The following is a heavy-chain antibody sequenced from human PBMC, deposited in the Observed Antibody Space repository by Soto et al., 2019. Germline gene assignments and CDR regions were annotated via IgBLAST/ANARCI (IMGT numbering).Heavy chain of an antibody. CDR2: IWYDGSNE. Sequence: QVQLVESGGGVVQAGRSLRLSCAASGFTFRNTGMHWVRQSPGKGLEWVAVIWYDGSNEKYADSVKGRFTITRDNPKNTLFLQMNSLRVEDAAVDYFAREGFWGGSQSSHYGMDGWGQGTTVTVSS. V-gene: IGHV3-33*01. D-gene: IGHD3-3*01. J-gene: IGHJ6*02. CDR3: AREGFWGGSQSSHYGMDG. CDR1: GFTFRNTG.